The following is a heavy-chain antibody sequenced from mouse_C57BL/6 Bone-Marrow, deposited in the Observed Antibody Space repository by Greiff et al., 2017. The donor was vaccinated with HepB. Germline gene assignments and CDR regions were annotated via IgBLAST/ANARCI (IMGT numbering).Heavy chain of an antibody. J-gene: IGHJ4*01. D-gene: IGHD1-1*01. CDR3: ARRSSYNYAMDY. V-gene: IGHV1-26*01. CDR1: GYTFTDYY. Sequence: EVQLQQSGPELVKPGASVKISCKASGYTFTDYYMNWVKQSHGKSLEWIGDINPNNGGTNYNQKFKGKATLTVDKSSSTAYMELRSLTSEDSAVYYCARRSSYNYAMDYWGQGTSVTVSS. CDR2: INPNNGGT.